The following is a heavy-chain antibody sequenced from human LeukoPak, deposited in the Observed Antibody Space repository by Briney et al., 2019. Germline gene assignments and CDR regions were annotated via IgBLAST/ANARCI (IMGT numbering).Heavy chain of an antibody. CDR1: GFTFDDYA. CDR3: AKDIMRSSARAFDI. J-gene: IGHJ3*02. D-gene: IGHD3-22*01. CDR2: ISWNSGSI. V-gene: IGHV3-9*03. Sequence: GGSLRLSCVASGFTFDDYAMHWVRQAPGKGLEWVSGISWNSGSIGYADSVKGRFTISRDNAKNSLYLQMNSLRAEDMALYYCAKDIMRSSARAFDIWGQGTMVTVSS.